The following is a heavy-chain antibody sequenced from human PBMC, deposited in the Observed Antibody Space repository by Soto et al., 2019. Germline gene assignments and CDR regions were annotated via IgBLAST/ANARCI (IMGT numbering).Heavy chain of an antibody. Sequence: QVQLQESGPGLVKPSETLSLTCAVSGDSISSYYCLWIRQPPGKGLESIGYLYYGRSANYNPSLKSRVTFSVDTSTNQCSLTLSSMTAADTAVYYCALRSMAVVPEYWGQGTLVTVSS. CDR1: GDSISSYY. CDR2: LYYGRSA. CDR3: ALRSMAVVPEY. V-gene: IGHV4-59*01. J-gene: IGHJ4*02. D-gene: IGHD3-22*01.